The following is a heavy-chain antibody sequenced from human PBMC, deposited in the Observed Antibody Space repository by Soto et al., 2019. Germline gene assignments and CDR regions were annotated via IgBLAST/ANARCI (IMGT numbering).Heavy chain of an antibody. Sequence: GGSLRLSCAASGFTFSSYGMNWVRQAPGKGLEWVSSISSSSYIYYADSVKGRFTISRNNAKNTLYLQMNSLIAEDTAVYYCARLGMTYYYDSSGYPVEYYFDYWGQGTLVTVSS. CDR2: ISSSSYI. D-gene: IGHD3-22*01. J-gene: IGHJ4*02. CDR1: GFTFSSYG. V-gene: IGHV3-21*01. CDR3: ARLGMTYYYDSSGYPVEYYFDY.